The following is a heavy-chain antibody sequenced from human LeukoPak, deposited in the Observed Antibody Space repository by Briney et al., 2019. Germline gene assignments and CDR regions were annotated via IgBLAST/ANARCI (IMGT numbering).Heavy chain of an antibody. CDR3: ARHQVGPGAFDI. CDR1: GFTFSNYW. J-gene: IGHJ3*02. D-gene: IGHD1-26*01. CDR2: INTDGSTT. V-gene: IGHV3-74*01. Sequence: PGGSLRLSCAASGFTFSNYWMHWVRQAPGKGLVWVSHINTDGSTTTYADSVRGRFTISRDNAKNTLYLQMNSLRAEDTAVYYCARHQVGPGAFDIWGQGTMVTVSS.